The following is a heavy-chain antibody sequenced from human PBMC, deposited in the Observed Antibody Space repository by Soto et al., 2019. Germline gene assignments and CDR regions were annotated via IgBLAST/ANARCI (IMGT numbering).Heavy chain of an antibody. V-gene: IGHV1-2*02. CDR2: INPNSGGT. D-gene: IGHD6-13*01. CDR3: ARGGGIAAPGPNWFDP. CDR1: GYSLSGYY. J-gene: IGHJ5*02. Sequence: ASVKVSCKASGYSLSGYYLHWVRQAPGQGPEWMGWINPNSGGTKYVQKFQGRVTMTRDTSISTVYLELSRVRSDDTAVYYCARGGGIAAPGPNWFDPWGQGTLVTVSS.